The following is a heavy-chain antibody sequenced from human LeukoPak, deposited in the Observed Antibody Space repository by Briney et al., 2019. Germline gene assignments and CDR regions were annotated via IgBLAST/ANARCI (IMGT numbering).Heavy chain of an antibody. CDR2: ISGSGVST. D-gene: IGHD3-10*01. CDR3: ASSGSGSYSTFFDY. CDR1: GFTFSNYV. V-gene: IGHV3-23*01. Sequence: GGSLRLSCAASGFTFSNYVINWVRQAPGKGLEWVSSISGSGVSTYADSVKGRFTISRDNAKNSLYLQMNSLRVEDTAVYYCASSGSGSYSTFFDYRGQGTLVTVSS. J-gene: IGHJ4*02.